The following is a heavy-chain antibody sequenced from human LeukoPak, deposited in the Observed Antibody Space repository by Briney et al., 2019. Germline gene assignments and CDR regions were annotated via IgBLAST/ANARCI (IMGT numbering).Heavy chain of an antibody. CDR1: GFIFNNYG. J-gene: IGHJ4*02. Sequence: GGSLRLSCAASGFIFNNYGLIWVRQAPGKGLEWVSAISNDGGGTNYADFVKGRFTISRDNSKNTLCLQMNSLRAEDTAVYYCAKSSRYDILTGYYRSFDYWGQGTLVTVSS. CDR3: AKSSRYDILTGYYRSFDY. D-gene: IGHD3-9*01. V-gene: IGHV3-23*01. CDR2: ISNDGGGT.